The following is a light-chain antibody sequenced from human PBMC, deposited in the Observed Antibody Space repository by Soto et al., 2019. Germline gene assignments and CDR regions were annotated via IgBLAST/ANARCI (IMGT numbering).Light chain of an antibody. CDR1: QSVSSY. J-gene: IGKJ2*01. V-gene: IGKV3-11*01. Sequence: EIVLTQSPATLSLSPGERATLSCSASQSVSSYLAWYQQKPGQAPRLLIYDASNRATGIPARFSGSGSGTDFTLTIRSLEHEHFAVYYCQQRSESPRTFSQGTKLEIK. CDR3: QQRSESPRT. CDR2: DAS.